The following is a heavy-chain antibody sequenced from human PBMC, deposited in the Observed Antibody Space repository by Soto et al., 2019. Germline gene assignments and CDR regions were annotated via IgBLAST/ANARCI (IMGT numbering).Heavy chain of an antibody. D-gene: IGHD3-22*01. CDR1: GFMFSSYA. J-gene: IGHJ4*02. Sequence: EVQLLESGGGLVQPGGSLRLSCAASGFMFSSYAMSWVRQAPGKGLEGVSGISGTGNSTYYADSVKGRFTISRDNSKNTLYLQMNSLRAEDTAVYYCAKDLGYYYDSSGYHWGQGTLVTVSS. CDR3: AKDLGYYYDSSGYH. V-gene: IGHV3-23*01. CDR2: ISGTGNST.